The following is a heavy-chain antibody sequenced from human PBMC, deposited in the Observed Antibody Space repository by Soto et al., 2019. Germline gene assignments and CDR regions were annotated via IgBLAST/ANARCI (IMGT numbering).Heavy chain of an antibody. D-gene: IGHD6-6*01. CDR1: GFSGSSSD. V-gene: IGHV3-53*01. CDR3: GTSSRKDYHFAMDV. J-gene: IGHJ6*02. Sequence: LRLSCAASGFSGSSSDMSWVRQVPGEGLEWVSVIYSGGSTHDADYVKGRFSVSRDTSKNTVDLQMNSLRVDDTAVYYCGTSSRKDYHFAMDVWGQGTAVTVSS. CDR2: IYSGGST.